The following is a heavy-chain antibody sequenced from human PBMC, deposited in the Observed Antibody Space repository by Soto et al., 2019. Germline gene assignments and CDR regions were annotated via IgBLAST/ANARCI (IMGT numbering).Heavy chain of an antibody. CDR1: GGSISSSSYY. CDR3: ARSYSNYAYYYYYYMDV. CDR2: IYYSGST. J-gene: IGHJ6*03. Sequence: SETLSLTCTVSGGSISSSSYYWGWIRQPPGKGLEWIGSIYYSGSTYYNPSLKSRVTISVDTSKNQFSLKLSSVTAADTAVYYCARSYSNYAYYYYYYMDVWGKGTTVTVSS. D-gene: IGHD4-4*01. V-gene: IGHV4-39*01.